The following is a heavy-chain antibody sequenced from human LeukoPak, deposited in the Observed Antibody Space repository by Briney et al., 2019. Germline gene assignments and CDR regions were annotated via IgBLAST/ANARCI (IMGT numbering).Heavy chain of an antibody. CDR2: IYYSGST. V-gene: IGHV4-31*03. J-gene: IGHJ3*02. Sequence: SETLSLTCTVSGGSISSGGYYWSWIRQHPGKGLEWIGYIYYSGSTYYNPSLNSRVTISVDTSKNQFSLKLSSVTAADTAVYYCARDQAMLWFGESWADAFDIWGQGKMVTVSS. D-gene: IGHD3-10*01. CDR1: GGSISSGGYY. CDR3: ARDQAMLWFGESWADAFDI.